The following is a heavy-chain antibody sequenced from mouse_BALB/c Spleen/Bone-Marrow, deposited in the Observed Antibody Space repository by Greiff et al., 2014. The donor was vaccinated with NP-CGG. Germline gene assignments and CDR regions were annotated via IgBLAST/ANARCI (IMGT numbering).Heavy chain of an antibody. Sequence: DVHLVESGGGLVKPGGSLKLSCAASGFTFSSYTMSWVRQTPEKRLEWVATISSGGSYTYYPDSVKGRFTISRDNAKNTLYLQMSSLKSEDTAMYYCTGDGKGNYDYAMDYWGQGTSVTVSS. J-gene: IGHJ4*01. CDR2: ISSGGSYT. V-gene: IGHV5-6-4*01. D-gene: IGHD2-1*01. CDR1: GFTFSSYT. CDR3: TGDGKGNYDYAMDY.